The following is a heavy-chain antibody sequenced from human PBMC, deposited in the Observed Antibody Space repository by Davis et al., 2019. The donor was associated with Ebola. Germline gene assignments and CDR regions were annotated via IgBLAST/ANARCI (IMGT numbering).Heavy chain of an antibody. CDR2: ISAYNGNT. D-gene: IGHD4-17*01. Sequence: AASVKVSCKASGYTFTSYGISWVRQAPGQGLEWMGWISAYNGNTNYAQKLQGRVTMTTDTSTSTAYMELRSLTSDDTAVYYCARGTTVTTSPFYCYFDLWGRGTLVTVSS. CDR1: GYTFTSYG. J-gene: IGHJ2*01. V-gene: IGHV1-18*01. CDR3: ARGTTVTTSPFYCYFDL.